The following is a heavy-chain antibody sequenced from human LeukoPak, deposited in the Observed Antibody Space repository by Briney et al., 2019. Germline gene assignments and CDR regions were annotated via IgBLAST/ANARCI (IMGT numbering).Heavy chain of an antibody. CDR1: GGSFSGYY. J-gene: IGHJ4*02. V-gene: IGHV4-34*01. CDR2: INHNGST. D-gene: IGHD3-9*01. CDR3: ARGYDILTGYTRSFDY. Sequence: PSETLSLTCAVYGGSFSGYYWSWIRQPPGKGLEWIGEINHNGSTNYNPSLKSRVTISVGTSKNQFSLKLISVTAADTAVYYCARGYDILTGYTRSFDYWGQGTLVTVSS.